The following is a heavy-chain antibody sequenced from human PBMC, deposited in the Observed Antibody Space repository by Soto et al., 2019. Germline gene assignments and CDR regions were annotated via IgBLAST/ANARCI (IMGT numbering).Heavy chain of an antibody. CDR3: ARGDEYSGTGMDV. Sequence: QVQLVESGGGVVQPGRSLRLSCAASEFTFSNYGMHWVRQAPGKGLEWVAVILNDGSNRYHADSVKDRFTISRDNSKNTLYLQENSLRAGDTAVYYRARGDEYSGTGMDVWGQGTTVTVS. CDR1: EFTFSNYG. CDR2: ILNDGSNR. D-gene: IGHD3-10*01. J-gene: IGHJ6*02. V-gene: IGHV3-33*01.